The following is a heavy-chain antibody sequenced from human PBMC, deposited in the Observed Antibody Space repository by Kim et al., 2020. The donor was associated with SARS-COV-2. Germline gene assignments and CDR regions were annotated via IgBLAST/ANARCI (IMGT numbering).Heavy chain of an antibody. Sequence: SQTLSHTCVVSGDSVSSSSAAWNWIRQSPSRGLEWLGRTYFRLNWYSDYAVYMKGRMTISPDTSRNQFSLHLTSVTPEDTAVYYCARDLRLATSSFDVWGRGTEVTVSS. CDR2: TYFRLNWYS. CDR1: GDSVSSSSAA. D-gene: IGHD2-15*01. J-gene: IGHJ3*01. CDR3: ARDLRLATSSFDV. V-gene: IGHV6-1*01.